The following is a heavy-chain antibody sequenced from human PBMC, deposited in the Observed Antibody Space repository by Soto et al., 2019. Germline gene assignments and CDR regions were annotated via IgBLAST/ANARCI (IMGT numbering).Heavy chain of an antibody. V-gene: IGHV4-4*02. CDR3: VRGPAAGGLDFDS. CDR1: GDSISNNKW. J-gene: IGHJ4*02. D-gene: IGHD2-15*01. Sequence: PSETLSLTCAVSGDSISNNKWWTWVRQPPGKGLQWIGEIFHSGDTHYNPSLKSRLTISVDKSKNQFSLKLTSVTAADTGVYYCVRGPAAGGLDFDSWGQGTLVTVSS. CDR2: IFHSGDT.